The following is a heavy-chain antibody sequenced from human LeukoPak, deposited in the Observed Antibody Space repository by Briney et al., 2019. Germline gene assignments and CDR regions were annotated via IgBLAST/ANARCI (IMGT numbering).Heavy chain of an antibody. D-gene: IGHD2-2*01. CDR2: IRYDGSNK. Sequence: GGSLRLSCAASGFTFSSYWMSWVRQAPGKGLEWVAFIRYDGSNKYYADSVKGRSTISRDNSKNTLYLQMNSLRAEDTAVYYCAKDNVRSTSGSFDPWGQGTLVTVSS. CDR3: AKDNVRSTSGSFDP. J-gene: IGHJ5*02. V-gene: IGHV3-30*02. CDR1: GFTFSSYW.